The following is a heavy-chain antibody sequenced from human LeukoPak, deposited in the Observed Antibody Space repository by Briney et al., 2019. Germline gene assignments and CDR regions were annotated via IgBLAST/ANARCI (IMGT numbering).Heavy chain of an antibody. J-gene: IGHJ6*03. Sequence: GGSLRLSCAASGFTFSTYGMSWVRQAPGEGLEWVSSITSSGTYIYYADSVKGRFTISRDNAKNSLYLQMNSLRPEDTAVYYCARDPYSGSYGDYYYYYMDVWGKGTTVTISS. V-gene: IGHV3-21*01. CDR3: ARDPYSGSYGDYYYYYMDV. D-gene: IGHD1-26*01. CDR2: ITSSGTYI. CDR1: GFTFSTYG.